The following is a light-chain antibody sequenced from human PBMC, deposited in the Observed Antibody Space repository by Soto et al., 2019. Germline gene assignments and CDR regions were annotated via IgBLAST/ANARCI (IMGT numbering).Light chain of an antibody. CDR2: EDN. Sequence: QSVLTQPASVSGSPGQSITISCTGTSSDVGSYNLVSWYQHHPGKAPKFIIYEDNKRPSGVSNRFSGSKSGNTASLTISGLQAEDEADYYCCAFVRSNALLFGGGT. CDR3: CAFVRSNALL. V-gene: IGLV2-23*01. J-gene: IGLJ2*01. CDR1: SSDVGSYNL.